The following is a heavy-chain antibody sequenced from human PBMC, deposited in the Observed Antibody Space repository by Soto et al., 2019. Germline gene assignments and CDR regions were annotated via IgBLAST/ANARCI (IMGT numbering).Heavy chain of an antibody. CDR1: GFTFSHYV. J-gene: IGHJ6*02. D-gene: IGHD3-10*01. V-gene: IGHV3-23*01. CDR3: AKVRASYLSASYFYYGLDV. CDR2: ISGSGSSV. Sequence: EVELLESGGGLVRPGGSLRLSCAASGFTFSHYVLSWVRQSPERGLDWVSSISGSGSSVYVADSVRGRFIMSRDLSTNTVSLQINSLRAEDTAVYYCAKVRASYLSASYFYYGLDVWGQGTTVTVSS.